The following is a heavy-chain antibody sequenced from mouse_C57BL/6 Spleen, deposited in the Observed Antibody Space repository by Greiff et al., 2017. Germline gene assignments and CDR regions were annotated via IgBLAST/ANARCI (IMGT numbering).Heavy chain of an antibody. CDR2: IYPGSGST. CDR1: GYTFTSYW. J-gene: IGHJ2*01. D-gene: IGHD1-1*01. V-gene: IGHV1-55*01. CDR3: ARWDTTVVATYDY. Sequence: VQLLESGAELVKPGASVKMSCKASGYTFTSYWITWVKQRPGQGLEWIGDIYPGSGSTNYNEKFKSKATLSVDTSSSTAYMQLSSLTSEDSAVXYCARWDTTVVATYDYWGQGTTLTVSS.